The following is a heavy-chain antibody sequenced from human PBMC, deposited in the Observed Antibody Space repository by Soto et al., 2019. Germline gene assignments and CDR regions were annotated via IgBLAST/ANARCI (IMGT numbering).Heavy chain of an antibody. J-gene: IGHJ4*02. D-gene: IGHD2-2*01. CDR3: AKARCSTNNCYVPDY. CDR1: GFTFSTYT. Sequence: GGSLRLSCVASGFTFSTYTMSWVRQAPGKGLEWVSVISGSGDSPSYADSVQGRFSVSRDNPKRTLYLQMNSLRGEDTAMYYCAKARCSTNNCYVPDYWGQGTLVTVSS. V-gene: IGHV3-23*01. CDR2: ISGSGDSP.